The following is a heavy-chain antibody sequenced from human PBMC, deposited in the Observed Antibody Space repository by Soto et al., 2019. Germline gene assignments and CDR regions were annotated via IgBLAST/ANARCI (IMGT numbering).Heavy chain of an antibody. CDR3: ARFFTYYYGSGSYYNREYYYYYYMDV. CDR1: GYTFTSYG. Sequence: ASVKVSCKASGYTFTSYGISWVRQAPGQGLEWVGWISAYNGNTNYAQKLQGRVTMTTDTSTSTAYMELRSLRSDDTAVYYCARFFTYYYGSGSYYNREYYYYYYMDVWGKGTTVTVSS. J-gene: IGHJ6*03. CDR2: ISAYNGNT. D-gene: IGHD3-10*01. V-gene: IGHV1-18*01.